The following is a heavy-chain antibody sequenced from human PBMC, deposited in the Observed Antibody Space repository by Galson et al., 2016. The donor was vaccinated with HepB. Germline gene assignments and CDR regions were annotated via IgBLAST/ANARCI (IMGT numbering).Heavy chain of an antibody. CDR3: ARQRRHGDQDS. CDR2: IYHSGST. V-gene: IGHV4-39*01. CDR1: GGSISGSSDY. J-gene: IGHJ4*02. Sequence: SETLSLTCTVSGGSISGSSDYWGWVRQPPGKGLEWIGSIYHSGSTSYAAPFKSRVTISVGTSMNRFSLKMYSMTAADTAVYYCARQRRHGDQDSWGPGTLVTVSS.